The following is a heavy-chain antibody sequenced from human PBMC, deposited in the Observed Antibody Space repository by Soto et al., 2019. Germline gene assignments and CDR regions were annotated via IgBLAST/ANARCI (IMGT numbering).Heavy chain of an antibody. J-gene: IGHJ6*02. CDR1: GFTFSSYS. CDR2: ISSSSSYI. V-gene: IGHV3-21*01. Sequence: GGSLRLSCAASGFTFSSYSMNWVRQAPGKGLEWVSSISSSSSYIYYADSVKGRFTISRDNAKNSLYLQMNSLRAEDTAVYYCARALYAYISTADSFSYYGMDVWGQATTVTVSS. D-gene: IGHD6-19*01. CDR3: ARALYAYISTADSFSYYGMDV.